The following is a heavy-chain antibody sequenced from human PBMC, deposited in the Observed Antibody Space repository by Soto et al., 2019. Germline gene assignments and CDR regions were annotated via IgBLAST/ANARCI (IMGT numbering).Heavy chain of an antibody. V-gene: IGHV3-7*04. Sequence: EVQLVESGGGLVQPGGSLRLSCAASGFTFNSYYMTWVRQAPGKGLEWVANIRQDGSDKYYVDSVKGRFTISRDNAKKSLYLQMNSLRAEDTAVYYCAGERGGPTTSAFDIWGQGTMVTVSS. D-gene: IGHD1-26*01. CDR2: IRQDGSDK. CDR3: AGERGGPTTSAFDI. J-gene: IGHJ3*02. CDR1: GFTFNSYY.